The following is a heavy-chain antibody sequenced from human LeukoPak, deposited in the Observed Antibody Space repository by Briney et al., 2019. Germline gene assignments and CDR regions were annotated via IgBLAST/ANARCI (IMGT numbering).Heavy chain of an antibody. CDR3: AKDSGPWGYCTTTGCYFAY. Sequence: PGGSLRLSCAASGFIFSSYAMSWVRVRLAPGKGLEWVSTFSGSGGSTYYADSVKGRFTISRDNSKNTLHLQMNSLSAGDTAVYYCAKDSGPWGYCTTTGCYFAYWGQGALVTVSS. J-gene: IGHJ4*02. CDR1: GFIFSSYA. CDR2: FSGSGGST. V-gene: IGHV3-23*01. D-gene: IGHD2/OR15-2a*01.